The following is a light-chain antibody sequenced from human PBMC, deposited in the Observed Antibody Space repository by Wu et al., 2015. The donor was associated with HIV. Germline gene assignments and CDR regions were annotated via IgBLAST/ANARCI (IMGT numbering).Light chain of an antibody. V-gene: IGKV3-11*01. CDR3: QQYYKWPPLT. J-gene: IGKJ4*01. Sequence: EIVLTQSPAALSVSPGERATLSCRASRSVSSAVAWYQQKPGQAPRLLIYDASNRATGIPARFIGGGSGTDYSLTISSLEPEDSAVYYCQQYYKWPPLTFGGGTRVEIK. CDR2: DAS. CDR1: RSVSSA.